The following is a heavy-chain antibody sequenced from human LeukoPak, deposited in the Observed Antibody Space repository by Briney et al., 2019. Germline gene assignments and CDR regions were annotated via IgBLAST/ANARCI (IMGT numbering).Heavy chain of an antibody. Sequence: SETLSLTCTVSGGSVSTISHFWDWVRQPPGKGLEWIVSLSDTGTTYYNPSLESRVTMSVDTSKNQFSLKLSSVTAADTAVYYCARASGYYDSSGYHINYFDYWGQGTLVTVSS. CDR3: ARASGYYDSSGYHINYFDY. J-gene: IGHJ4*02. D-gene: IGHD3-22*01. V-gene: IGHV4-39*01. CDR2: LSDTGTT. CDR1: GGSVSTISHF.